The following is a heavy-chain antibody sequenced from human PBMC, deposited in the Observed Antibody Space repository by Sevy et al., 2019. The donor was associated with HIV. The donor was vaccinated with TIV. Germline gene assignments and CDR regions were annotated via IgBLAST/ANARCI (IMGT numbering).Heavy chain of an antibody. CDR1: GFTVSSNY. J-gene: IGHJ4*02. CDR3: ARGAFGGVPFDY. CDR2: IYSGDST. Sequence: GESLKISCAASGFTVSSNYMSWVRQAPGKGLEWVSVIYSGDSTYYADSVKGRFTISRDNSKNTLYLQMNSLRAEDTAVYYCARGAFGGVPFDYWGQGTLVTVSS. D-gene: IGHD3-16*01. V-gene: IGHV3-66*02.